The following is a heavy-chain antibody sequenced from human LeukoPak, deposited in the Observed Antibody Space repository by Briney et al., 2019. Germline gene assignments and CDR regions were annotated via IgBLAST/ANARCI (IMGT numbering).Heavy chain of an antibody. CDR3: VRSEVEPSGTDY. J-gene: IGHJ4*01. CDR2: ISHSRGT. Sequence: PGETLSLTCAVYGWSFSPYYWNWIRQAPGKGLEWIAEISHSRGTRYNPSLKSRVTISVDTSKNQFYLKVHSVTAADTAVYYCVRSEVEPSGTDYWGHGTLVTVSS. CDR1: GWSFSPYY. V-gene: IGHV4-34*10. D-gene: IGHD1-1*01.